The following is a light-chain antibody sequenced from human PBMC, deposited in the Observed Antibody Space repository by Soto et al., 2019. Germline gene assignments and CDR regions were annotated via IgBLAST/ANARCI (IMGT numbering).Light chain of an antibody. CDR2: GVS. CDR1: SNDVGAFNY. J-gene: IGLJ2*01. Sequence: QSALTQPASVSGSPGQSITISCTGSSNDVGAFNYVSWYRHSPGEAPKVLIRGVSIRPSGVSIRFSASKSANTASLTISGLQAEDEAEYYCGTWDSSLRAGFFGGGTKLTVL. V-gene: IGLV2-14*03. CDR3: GTWDSSLRAGF.